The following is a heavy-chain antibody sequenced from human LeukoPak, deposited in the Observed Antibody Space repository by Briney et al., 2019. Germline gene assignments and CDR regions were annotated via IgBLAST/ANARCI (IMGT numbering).Heavy chain of an antibody. V-gene: IGHV1-69*04. CDR2: IIPILGIA. D-gene: IGHD6-19*01. Sequence: SVKVSCKASGGTFISYAISWVRQAPGQGLEWMGRIIPILGIANYAQKFQGRVTITADKSTSTAYMELSSLRSEDTAVYYCARAAVAGTFDYWGQGTLVTVSS. CDR3: ARAAVAGTFDY. CDR1: GGTFISYA. J-gene: IGHJ4*02.